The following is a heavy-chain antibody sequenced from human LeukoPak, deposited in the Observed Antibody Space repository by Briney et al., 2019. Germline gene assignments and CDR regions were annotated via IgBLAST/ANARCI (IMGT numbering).Heavy chain of an antibody. J-gene: IGHJ3*02. D-gene: IGHD3-3*01. CDR1: GGTFSSDA. Sequence: SVKVSCKASGGTFSSDAISWVRQAPGQGLEWMGRIIPILGIANYAQKFQGRVTITADKSTSTAYMELSSLRSEDTAVYYCARYDFWSGFSAFDIWGQGTMVTVSS. CDR2: IIPILGIA. CDR3: ARYDFWSGFSAFDI. V-gene: IGHV1-69*04.